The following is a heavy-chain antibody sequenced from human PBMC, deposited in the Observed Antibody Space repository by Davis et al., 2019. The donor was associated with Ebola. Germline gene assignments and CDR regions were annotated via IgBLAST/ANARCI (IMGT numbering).Heavy chain of an antibody. J-gene: IGHJ6*02. CDR1: LFSVTTRRMC. V-gene: IGHV2-70*11. CDR2: SAWDDDK. CDR3: ARMGGYYYYGMDV. Sequence: SGPPLPQPPQPLTLTCTFSLFSVTTRRMCVSWIRQPPLTALEWHARSAWDDDKYYSTSLKTRLTISKDTSKNQVVLTMTNMDPVDTATYYCARMGGYYYYGMDVWGQGTTVTVSS.